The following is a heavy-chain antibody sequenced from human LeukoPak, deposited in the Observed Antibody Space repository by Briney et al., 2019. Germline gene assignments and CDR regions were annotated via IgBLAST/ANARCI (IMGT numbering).Heavy chain of an antibody. Sequence: SETLSLTCAVYGGSFSGYYWSWIRQPPGKGLEWIGEINRSGSTNYNPSLKSRVTISVDTSKNQFSLKLSSVTAADTAVYYCARLGHYYGSGSYRPMDVWGKGTTVTISS. J-gene: IGHJ6*03. CDR1: GGSFSGYY. CDR2: INRSGST. CDR3: ARLGHYYGSGSYRPMDV. V-gene: IGHV4-34*01. D-gene: IGHD3-10*01.